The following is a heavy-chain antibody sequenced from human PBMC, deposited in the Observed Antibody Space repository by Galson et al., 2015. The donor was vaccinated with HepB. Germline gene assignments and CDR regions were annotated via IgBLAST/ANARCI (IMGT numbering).Heavy chain of an antibody. CDR3: ARTSSIAVAHWGSYYYYYMDV. CDR2: MNPNSGNT. Sequence: SVKVSCKASGYTFTSYDINWVRQATGQGLEWMGWMNPNSGNTGYAQKFQGRVTMTRNTSISTAYMELSSLRSEDTAVYYCARTSSIAVAHWGSYYYYYMDVWGKGTTVTVSS. CDR1: GYTFTSYD. J-gene: IGHJ6*03. V-gene: IGHV1-8*01. D-gene: IGHD6-19*01.